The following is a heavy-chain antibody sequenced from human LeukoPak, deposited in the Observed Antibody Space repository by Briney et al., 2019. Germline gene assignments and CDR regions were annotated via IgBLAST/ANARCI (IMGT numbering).Heavy chain of an antibody. V-gene: IGHV1-46*01. CDR3: ARDGRDDYDFDY. J-gene: IGHJ4*02. CDR2: INPSGGST. D-gene: IGHD3-16*01. CDR1: GGTFSSYA. Sequence: ASVKVSCKASGGTFSSYAISWVRQAPGQGLEWMGIINPSGGSTSYAQKFQGRVTMTRDTSTSTVYMELSSLRSEDTAVYYCARDGRDDYDFDYWGQGTLVTVSS.